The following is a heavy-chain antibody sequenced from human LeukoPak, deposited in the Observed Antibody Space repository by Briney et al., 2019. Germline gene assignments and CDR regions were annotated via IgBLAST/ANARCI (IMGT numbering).Heavy chain of an antibody. J-gene: IGHJ6*02. CDR2: ISYDGSNK. D-gene: IGHD3-22*01. Sequence: GGSLRLSCAASGFTFSSYGMPWVRQAPGKGLEWVAVISYDGSNKYYADSVKGRFTISRDNSKNTLYLQMNSLRAEDTAVYYCAKDLSGLDPYYYGMDVWGQGTTVTVSS. V-gene: IGHV3-30*18. CDR1: GFTFSSYG. CDR3: AKDLSGLDPYYYGMDV.